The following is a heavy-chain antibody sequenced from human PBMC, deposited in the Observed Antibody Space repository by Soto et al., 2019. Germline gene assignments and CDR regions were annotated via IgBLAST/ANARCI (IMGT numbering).Heavy chain of an antibody. CDR2: ISAYNGNT. V-gene: IGHV1-18*01. CDR1: GYTFTSYG. D-gene: IGHD3-3*01. J-gene: IGHJ5*02. Sequence: ASVKVSCKXSGYTFTSYGISWVRQAPGQGLEWMGWISAYNGNTNYAQKLQGRVTMTTDTSTSTAYMELRSLRSDDTAVYYCARSYYDFRSGYSDWFDPWGQGTLVTVS. CDR3: ARSYYDFRSGYSDWFDP.